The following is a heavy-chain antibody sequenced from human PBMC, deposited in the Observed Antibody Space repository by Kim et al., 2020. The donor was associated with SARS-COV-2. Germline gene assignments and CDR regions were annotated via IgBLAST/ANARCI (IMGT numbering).Heavy chain of an antibody. Sequence: GGSLRLSCAASGFTFSSYGMHWVRQAPGKGLEWVAVISYDGSNKYYADSVKGRFTISRDNSKNTRYLQMNSLRAEDTAVYYCAKPFRIQLWLAPIIDYWGQGTLVTVSS. J-gene: IGHJ4*02. D-gene: IGHD5-18*01. CDR3: AKPFRIQLWLAPIIDY. CDR1: GFTFSSYG. CDR2: ISYDGSNK. V-gene: IGHV3-30*18.